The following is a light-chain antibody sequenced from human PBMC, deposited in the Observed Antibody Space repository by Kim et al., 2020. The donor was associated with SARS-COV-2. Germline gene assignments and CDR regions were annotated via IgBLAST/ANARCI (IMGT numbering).Light chain of an antibody. CDR3: QHNNDWPT. J-gene: IGKJ1*01. V-gene: IGKV3-15*01. CDR2: GAS. CDR1: QSVSAN. Sequence: VSPGESAALSCRSSQSVSANLALYQQRPGQAPKRLIYGASTRATGIPGRFTGSGSGTEFGLTIMNLQSVDLTVYYCQHNNDWPTFGQVTKVEIK.